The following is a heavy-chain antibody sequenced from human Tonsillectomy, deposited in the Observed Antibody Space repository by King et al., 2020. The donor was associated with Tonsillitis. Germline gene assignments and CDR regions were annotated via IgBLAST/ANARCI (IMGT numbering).Heavy chain of an antibody. CDR3: ASGSVVVAASGLNWFDP. J-gene: IGHJ5*02. Sequence: VQLQESGPGLVKPLETLSLTCTVSGGSITSYYWSWIRQPPGKGLEWIGYIYYSGSTNYNPSLKSRVAISVDTSKNQFSLKLTSVTAADTAVYYCASGSVVVAASGLNWFDPWGQGTLVTVSS. V-gene: IGHV4-59*01. D-gene: IGHD2-15*01. CDR1: GGSITSYY. CDR2: IYYSGST.